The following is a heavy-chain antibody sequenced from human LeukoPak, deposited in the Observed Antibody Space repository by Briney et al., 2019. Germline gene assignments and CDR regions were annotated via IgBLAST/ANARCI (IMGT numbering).Heavy chain of an antibody. CDR3: ARWGHNDSSSRSNAAFDI. CDR1: GGSISSYY. J-gene: IGHJ3*02. D-gene: IGHD6-13*01. V-gene: IGHV4-59*08. Sequence: SETLSLTCTVSGGSISSYYWSWIRQPPGKGLEWIGYIYYSGSTNYNPSLKSRVTISVDTSKNQFSLKLSSVTAADTAVYYCARWGHNDSSSRSNAAFDIWGQGTMVTVSS. CDR2: IYYSGST.